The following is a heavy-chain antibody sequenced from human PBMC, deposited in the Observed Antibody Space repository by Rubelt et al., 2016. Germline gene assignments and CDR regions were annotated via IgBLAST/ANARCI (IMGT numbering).Heavy chain of an antibody. CDR2: INWNGGST. D-gene: IGHD3-16*01. J-gene: IGHJ6*02. CDR3: ARDLSNYVYYGMDV. CDR1: GFTFDDYG. V-gene: IGHV3-20*04. Sequence: EVQLLESGGGLVQPGGSLRLSCAASGFTFDDYGMSWVRQAPGKGLEWVSGINWNGGSTGYADSVKGRFTISRDNAKNSLYLQMNSLRAEDTALYYCARDLSNYVYYGMDVWGQGTTVTVSS.